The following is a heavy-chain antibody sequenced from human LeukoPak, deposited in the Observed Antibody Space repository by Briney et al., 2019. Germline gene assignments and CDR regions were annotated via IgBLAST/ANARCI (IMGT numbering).Heavy chain of an antibody. CDR2: IYYSGST. V-gene: IGHV4-61*01. D-gene: IGHD3-22*01. CDR3: ARAGITMIVLPDWFDP. Sequence: SETLSLTCTVSGGSVSSGSYYWSWIRQPPGKGLEWIGYIYYSGSTNYNPSLKSRVTISVDTSKNQFSLKLSSVTAADTAVYYCARAGITMIVLPDWFDPWGQGTLVTVSS. J-gene: IGHJ5*02. CDR1: GGSVSSGSYY.